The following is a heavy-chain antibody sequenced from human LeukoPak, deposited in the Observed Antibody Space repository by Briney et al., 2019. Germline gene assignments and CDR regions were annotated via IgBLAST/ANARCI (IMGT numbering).Heavy chain of an antibody. J-gene: IGHJ4*02. V-gene: IGHV4-59*04. Sequence: PSETLSLTCTVSGGSISSYYWSWIRQPPGKGLEWIGYIYYSGSTYYNPSLKSRVTISVDTSKNQFSLKLSSVTAADTAVYYCARYDYVWGSYRYTRFDYWGQGTLVTVSS. CDR1: GGSISSYY. D-gene: IGHD3-16*02. CDR2: IYYSGST. CDR3: ARYDYVWGSYRYTRFDY.